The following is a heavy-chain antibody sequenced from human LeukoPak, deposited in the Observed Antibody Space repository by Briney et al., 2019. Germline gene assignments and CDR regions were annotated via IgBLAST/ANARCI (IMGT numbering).Heavy chain of an antibody. CDR1: GGSFSGYY. D-gene: IGHD3-16*01. Sequence: SETLSLTCAVYGGSFSGYYWSWIRQPPGKGLEWIGYIYYSGSTNYNPSLKSRVTISVDTSKNQFSLKLSSVTAADTAVYYCARHGGTQGYNWSAPGGQGPRVTVPS. V-gene: IGHV4-59*08. CDR2: IYYSGST. CDR3: ARHGGTQGYNWSAP. J-gene: IGHJ5*02.